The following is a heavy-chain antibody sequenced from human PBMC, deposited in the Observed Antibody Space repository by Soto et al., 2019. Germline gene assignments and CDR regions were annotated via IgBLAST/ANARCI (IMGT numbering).Heavy chain of an antibody. V-gene: IGHV4-59*08. CDR2: IYYSGST. J-gene: IGHJ5*02. Sequence: SETLSLTCTVSGGSISSFYWSWIRQPPGKGLEYIGYIYYSGSTNYNPSLKSRVTISLDTSKNQFSLKLSSVTAADTAVYYCARGSYDFWSGYSVNWFDPWGQGTLVTVSS. CDR3: ARGSYDFWSGYSVNWFDP. D-gene: IGHD3-3*01. CDR1: GGSISSFY.